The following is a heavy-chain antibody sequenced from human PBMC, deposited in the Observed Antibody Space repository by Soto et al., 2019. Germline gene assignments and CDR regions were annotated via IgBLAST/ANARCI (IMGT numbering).Heavy chain of an antibody. CDR3: ARATKATTIDY. J-gene: IGHJ4*02. D-gene: IGHD1-26*01. CDR2: IYHSGST. CDR1: GGSISSGGYS. V-gene: IGHV4-30-2*01. Sequence: SETLSLTCAVSGGSISSGGYSWSWIRQPPGKGLEWIGYIYHSGSTYYNPSLKSRVTISVDRSKNQFSLKLSSVTAADTAVYYCARATKATTIDYWGQGTLVTVPS.